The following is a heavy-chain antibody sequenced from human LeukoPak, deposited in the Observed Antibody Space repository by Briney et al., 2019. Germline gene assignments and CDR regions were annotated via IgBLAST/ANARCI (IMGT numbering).Heavy chain of an antibody. CDR1: GGSMSTFY. CDR3: ARDGSSWPFFES. Sequence: SETLSLTCTVSGGSMSTFYWSWIRQPAGKGLEWIGRIYGSGTANYNPALKSRVTMSVDTSKKQFSLKLTSVTAADTAVYYCARDGSSWPFFESWGQGTLVTVSS. D-gene: IGHD6-13*01. CDR2: IYGSGTA. V-gene: IGHV4-4*07. J-gene: IGHJ4*02.